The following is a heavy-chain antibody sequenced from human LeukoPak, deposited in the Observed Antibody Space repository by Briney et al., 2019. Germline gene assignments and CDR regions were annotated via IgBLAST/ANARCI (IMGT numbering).Heavy chain of an antibody. CDR1: GYTFTSYY. CDR3: ARSNNYYESSGYYAKSRRDFDY. Sequence: ASVKHSCKSSGYTFTSYYMHWVRQAPGQGLEWMGIINPSGGSTSYAQKFQGRVTMTRATSTSTVYMELSSLRSEGTAVYYCARSNNYYESSGYYAKSRRDFDYWGQGTLVTVSS. D-gene: IGHD3-22*01. CDR2: INPSGGST. V-gene: IGHV1-46*01. J-gene: IGHJ4*02.